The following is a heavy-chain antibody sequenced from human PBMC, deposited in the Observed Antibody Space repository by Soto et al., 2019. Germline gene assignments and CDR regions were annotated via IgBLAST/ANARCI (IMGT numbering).Heavy chain of an antibody. CDR1: GYSFTTYG. CDR3: AREGPAPYYYYGMDV. Sequence: QVQLVQSRGEVKKPGVSVKVSSKTSGYSFTTYGISWVRQAPGQGLEWMGWISGYNGNTNYAQNLQGRVTMTTDTSTSTAYMELRSLRSDDTAVYYCAREGPAPYYYYGMDVWGQGSTVTVSS. CDR2: ISGYNGNT. V-gene: IGHV1-18*01. J-gene: IGHJ6*02.